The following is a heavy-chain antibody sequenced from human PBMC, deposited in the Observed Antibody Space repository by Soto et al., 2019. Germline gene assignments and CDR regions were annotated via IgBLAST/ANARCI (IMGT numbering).Heavy chain of an antibody. CDR2: IYDSGNP. V-gene: IGHV4-30-4*01. Sequence: ALCLTGSLAGGSIGSVYYSWSWIRQPPGKGLEWLGNIYDSGNPHYEPCLRSALLISIETSKNQFSLKVGSVTAAHTAVPYCSSSSLYGMGVCGQRTTVTACS. CDR1: GGSIGSVYYS. CDR3: SSSSLYGMGV. J-gene: IGHJ6*02.